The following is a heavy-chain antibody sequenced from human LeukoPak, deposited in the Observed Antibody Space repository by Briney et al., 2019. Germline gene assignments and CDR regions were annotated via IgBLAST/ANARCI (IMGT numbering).Heavy chain of an antibody. D-gene: IGHD6-13*01. CDR1: GFTFSNYG. V-gene: IGHV3-33*01. CDR2: IWYDGSNR. J-gene: IGHJ4*02. Sequence: GGSLRLSCAASGFTFSNYGMHWVRQAPGKGLEWVAVIWYDGSNRYYSDSVKGRFTISRDNSKNTLYLQMNSLRAEDTAVYYCAREEQQLVVGVYFDFWGQATLVTVSS. CDR3: AREEQQLVVGVYFDF.